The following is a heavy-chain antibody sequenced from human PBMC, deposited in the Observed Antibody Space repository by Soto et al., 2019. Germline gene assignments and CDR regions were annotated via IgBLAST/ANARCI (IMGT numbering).Heavy chain of an antibody. D-gene: IGHD5-12*01. J-gene: IGHJ4*02. Sequence: SVKICCEATGGTFSRQDMRWVRQAPGQGLEWMGGIIPIFGTPQYAEKFQDRVTITADESTSTAYMELSSLTSEDTAVYYCATNEGRDGYSFDYRGQ. CDR3: ATNEGRDGYSFDY. CDR1: GGTFSRQD. V-gene: IGHV1-69*13. CDR2: IIPIFGTP.